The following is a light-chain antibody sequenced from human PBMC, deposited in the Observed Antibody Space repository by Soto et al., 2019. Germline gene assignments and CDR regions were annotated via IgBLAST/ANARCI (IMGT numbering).Light chain of an antibody. Sequence: QSALTQPASVSGSPGQSITISCTGTSSDVGSYNLVSWYQQHPGKAPKLMIYEANKRPSGVSDRFSGSKSGNTASLTISGLQAEDEAEDYCSSYSGDSTSVVFGGGTKLTVL. CDR2: EAN. V-gene: IGLV2-23*01. CDR3: SSYSGDSTSVV. CDR1: SSDVGSYNL. J-gene: IGLJ2*01.